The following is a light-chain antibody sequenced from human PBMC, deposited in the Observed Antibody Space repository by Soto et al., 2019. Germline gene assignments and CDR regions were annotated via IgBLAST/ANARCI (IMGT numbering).Light chain of an antibody. CDR1: SSNIGSNT. V-gene: IGLV1-44*01. CDR3: EAWDDSLDGPV. CDR2: INN. J-gene: IGLJ2*01. Sequence: QSVLTQPPSASGTPGQRVTFSCSGSSSNIGSNTVNWYQQLPGTAPKLLIYINNKRPSGVPDRFSGSKSGTSASLAISGLQSEDEADYYCEAWDDSLDGPVFGGGTQLTVL.